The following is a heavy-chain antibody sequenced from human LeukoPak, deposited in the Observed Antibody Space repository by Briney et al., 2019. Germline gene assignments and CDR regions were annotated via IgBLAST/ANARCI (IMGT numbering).Heavy chain of an antibody. D-gene: IGHD6-19*01. Sequence: GGSLRLSCAASGFNVSRNYMSWVRQAPGEGLEWVSVIYSGGSTYYADSVKGRFTISRDISKNTLYLQINSLRAEDTALYYCARGGWGTYDPGNLDYWGQGTLVTVSS. V-gene: IGHV3-53*01. J-gene: IGHJ4*02. CDR2: IYSGGST. CDR3: ARGGWGTYDPGNLDY. CDR1: GFNVSRNY.